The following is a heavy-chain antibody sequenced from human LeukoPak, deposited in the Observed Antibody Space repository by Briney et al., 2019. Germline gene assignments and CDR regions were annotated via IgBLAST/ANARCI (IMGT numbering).Heavy chain of an antibody. J-gene: IGHJ6*02. D-gene: IGHD3-16*02. Sequence: SETLSLTCTVFGGSISSSSYYWGWIRQPPGKGLEWIGSIYYSGSTYYNPSLKSRVTISVDTSKNQFSLKLSSVTAADTAVYYCASSIMITFRGVIAPPISGTSYGMDVWGQGTTVTVSS. CDR3: ASSIMITFRGVIAPPISGTSYGMDV. CDR1: GGSISSSSYY. V-gene: IGHV4-39*01. CDR2: IYYSGST.